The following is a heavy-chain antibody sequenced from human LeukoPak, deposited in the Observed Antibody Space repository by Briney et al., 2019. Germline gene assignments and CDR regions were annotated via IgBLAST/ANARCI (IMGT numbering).Heavy chain of an antibody. CDR2: ISGDGGVK. V-gene: IGHV3-43*02. CDR1: VFTFDDYT. Sequence: GGSLRLSCAASVFTFDDYTMHWVRQAPGKGLEWVSLISGDGGVKYYADSVKGRFTISRDNSKNSLYLQMNSLRTDDTAFYYCAKDTHSSGYYKTFDCWGQGTLVTVSS. CDR3: AKDTHSSGYYKTFDC. J-gene: IGHJ4*02. D-gene: IGHD3-22*01.